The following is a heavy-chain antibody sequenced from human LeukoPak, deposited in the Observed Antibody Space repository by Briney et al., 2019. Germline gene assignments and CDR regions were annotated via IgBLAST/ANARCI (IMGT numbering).Heavy chain of an antibody. CDR2: ISYDGSNK. Sequence: PGGFLRLSCAASGFTFSSYAMSWVRQAPGKGLEWVAVISYDGSNKYYADSVKGRFTISRDNSKNTLYLQMNSLRAEDTAVYYCARDPGPRRDDYSSYYYYYGMDVWGQGTTVTVSS. J-gene: IGHJ6*02. CDR1: GFTFSSYA. V-gene: IGHV3-30-3*01. CDR3: ARDPGPRRDDYSSYYYYYGMDV. D-gene: IGHD4-11*01.